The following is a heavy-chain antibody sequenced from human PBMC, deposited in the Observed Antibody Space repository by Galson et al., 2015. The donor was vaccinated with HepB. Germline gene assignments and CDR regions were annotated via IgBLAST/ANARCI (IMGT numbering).Heavy chain of an antibody. J-gene: IGHJ6*02. CDR3: AIQEYQPLYGGYYYYYGMDV. D-gene: IGHD2-2*02. Sequence: SVKVSCKASGYTFTSYDINWVRQATGQGLEWMGWMNPNSGNTGYAQKFQGRVTMTRNTSISTAYMELSSLRSEDTAVYYCAIQEYQPLYGGYYYYYGMDVWGQGTTVTVSS. CDR1: GYTFTSYD. V-gene: IGHV1-8*01. CDR2: MNPNSGNT.